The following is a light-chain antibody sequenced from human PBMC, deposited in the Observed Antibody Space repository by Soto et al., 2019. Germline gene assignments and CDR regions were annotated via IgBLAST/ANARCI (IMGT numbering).Light chain of an antibody. J-gene: IGLJ1*01. V-gene: IGLV1-44*01. CDR2: SNN. Sequence: QLVLTQPPSASETPGQRVTISCSGSSSNIGRNTVNWYQQLPGTAPKLVIYSNNQRPSGVPDRFSGSKSGTSGSLAISGLQSEDEADYYCAAWDNSLSEYVFGTGTKVTVL. CDR3: AAWDNSLSEYV. CDR1: SSNIGRNT.